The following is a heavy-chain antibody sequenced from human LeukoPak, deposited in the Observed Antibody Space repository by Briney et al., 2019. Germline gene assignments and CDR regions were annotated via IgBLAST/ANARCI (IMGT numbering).Heavy chain of an antibody. CDR3: AKVGLRFLEWSNFDY. V-gene: IGHV3-30*02. D-gene: IGHD3-3*01. CDR1: GFTFSSYG. CDR2: IRYDGSNK. Sequence: PGGSLRLSCAASGFTFSSYGMHWVRQAPGKGLEWVAFIRYDGSNKYYADSVKGRFTISRDNSKNTLYLQMNSLRAEDTAVYYCAKVGLRFLEWSNFDYWGQGTLVTVSS. J-gene: IGHJ4*02.